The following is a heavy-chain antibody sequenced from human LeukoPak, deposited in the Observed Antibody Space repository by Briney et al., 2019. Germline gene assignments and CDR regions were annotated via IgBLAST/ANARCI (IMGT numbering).Heavy chain of an antibody. CDR3: ARVPRSPYDSSGYYSFGHYYYYMDV. CDR2: INPNSGGT. J-gene: IGHJ6*03. D-gene: IGHD3-22*01. V-gene: IGHV1-2*02. CDR1: GYTFTGYY. Sequence: ASVKVSCKASGYTFTGYYMHWVRQAPGQGLAWMGWINPNSGGTNYAQKFQGRVTMTRDTSISTAYMELSRLRSDDTAVYYCARVPRSPYDSSGYYSFGHYYYYMDVWGKGTTVTVSS.